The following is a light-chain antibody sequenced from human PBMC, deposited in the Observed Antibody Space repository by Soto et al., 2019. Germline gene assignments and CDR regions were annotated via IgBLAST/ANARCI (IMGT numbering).Light chain of an antibody. V-gene: IGKV1-5*03. J-gene: IGKJ1*01. CDR3: QEYNSCSRGT. Sequence: DRPMTQSPSTLSASVGDRVTITCRASQTISSWLAWYQQKPGKAPKLLIYKASSSESGVPSRFSGSGSGTEFTLTINSLQSDDFATYYCQEYNSCSRGTFGQGTKVDI. CDR1: QTISSW. CDR2: KAS.